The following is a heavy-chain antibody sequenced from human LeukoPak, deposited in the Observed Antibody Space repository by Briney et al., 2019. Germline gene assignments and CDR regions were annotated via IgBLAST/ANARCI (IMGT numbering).Heavy chain of an antibody. CDR3: ARARSIAVAAGFDY. Sequence: KPGGSLRLSCAASGFTFSDYYMSWIRQAPGKGLEWVSYISISSSYTNYADSVKGRFTISRDNAKNSLYLQMNSLRAEDTAVYYCARARSIAVAAGFDYWGQGTLVTVSS. V-gene: IGHV3-11*05. CDR2: ISISSSYT. CDR1: GFTFSDYY. J-gene: IGHJ4*02. D-gene: IGHD6-19*01.